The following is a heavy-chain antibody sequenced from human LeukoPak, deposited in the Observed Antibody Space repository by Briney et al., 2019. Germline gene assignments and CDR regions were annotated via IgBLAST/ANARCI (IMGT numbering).Heavy chain of an antibody. D-gene: IGHD1-1*01. Sequence: RTSETLSLTCTVSGGSISSGGYYWSWIRQPPGKGLEWIGYIYHSGSTNYNPSLKSRVTISVDKSKNQFSLKLSSVTAADTAVYYCARSLGERRDYWGQGTLVTVSS. J-gene: IGHJ4*02. CDR3: ARSLGERRDY. V-gene: IGHV4-30-2*01. CDR2: IYHSGST. CDR1: GGSISSGGYY.